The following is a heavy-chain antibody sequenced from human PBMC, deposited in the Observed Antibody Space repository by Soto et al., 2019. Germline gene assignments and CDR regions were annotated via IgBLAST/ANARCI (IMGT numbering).Heavy chain of an antibody. V-gene: IGHV2-70*01. CDR2: IDWDDDK. CDR1: GFSLSTSGMC. CDR3: ARTPYSYGTNYYYYGMDV. Sequence: GSGPTLVNPTQTLTLTCTFSGFSLSTSGMCVSWIRQPPGKALEWLALIDWDDDKYYSTSLKTRLTIPKDTSKNQVVLTMTNMDPVDTATYYCARTPYSYGTNYYYYGMDVWGQGTTVTVSS. J-gene: IGHJ6*02. D-gene: IGHD5-18*01.